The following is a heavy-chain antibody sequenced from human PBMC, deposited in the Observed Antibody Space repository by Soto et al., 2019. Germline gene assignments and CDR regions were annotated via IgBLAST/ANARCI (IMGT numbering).Heavy chain of an antibody. CDR1: GFSFRGYW. V-gene: IGHV3-74*03. Sequence: EVRLEEAGGGFVQPGGSLRLSCSGSGFSFRGYWMHWVRQGPGKGLEWVSGINGDGASLAYAESVKGRFSISRDNVKNYLHLKMISLEVDDTAVYFWALEVSLGLDVWGRGEKVAVSS. J-gene: IGHJ6*02. CDR3: ALEVSLGLDV. CDR2: INGDGASL.